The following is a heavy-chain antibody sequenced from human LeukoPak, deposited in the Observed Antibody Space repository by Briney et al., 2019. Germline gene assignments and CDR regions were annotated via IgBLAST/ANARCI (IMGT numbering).Heavy chain of an antibody. CDR1: GFSLSSHA. J-gene: IGHJ5*02. Sequence: GGSLRLSCAASGFSLSSHAMHWVRQAPGKGLEWVAVIFSDGNNIHYADSVQGRFTISRDNSRSTLYLQMNSLRAEDTALYHCARGWAATENPTRFDPWGQGTLVTVSS. CDR3: ARGWAATENPTRFDP. D-gene: IGHD6-25*01. V-gene: IGHV3-30-3*01. CDR2: IFSDGNNI.